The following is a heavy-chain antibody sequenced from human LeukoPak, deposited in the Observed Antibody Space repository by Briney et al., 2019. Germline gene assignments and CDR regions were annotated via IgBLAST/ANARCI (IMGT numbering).Heavy chain of an antibody. CDR3: ARDCSSTSCYDAFDI. D-gene: IGHD2-2*01. V-gene: IGHV1-69*01. J-gene: IGHJ3*02. Sequence: SVKVSCKASGGTFSSYAISWVRQAPGQGLEWMGGIIPIFGTANYAQKFQGRVTITADESTSTAYMELSSLRSEDTAVYYCARDCSSTSCYDAFDIWGQGTMVTVSS. CDR1: GGTFSSYA. CDR2: IIPIFGTA.